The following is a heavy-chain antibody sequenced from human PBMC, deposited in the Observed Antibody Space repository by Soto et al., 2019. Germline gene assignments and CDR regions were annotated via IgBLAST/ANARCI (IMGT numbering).Heavy chain of an antibody. Sequence: EVQLLESGGGLIQPGGSLRLSCAASGFTFSTHWMHWVRQAPGKGLVWVSRINSDGSTTNYVDSVKGRFTISRDNAKNTVYLQMNSLRAEDTAVCYCARVPTGGYDWVWGQGTLVTVSS. D-gene: IGHD5-12*01. CDR2: INSDGSTT. CDR3: ARVPTGGYDWV. CDR1: GFTFSTHW. J-gene: IGHJ4*02. V-gene: IGHV3-74*01.